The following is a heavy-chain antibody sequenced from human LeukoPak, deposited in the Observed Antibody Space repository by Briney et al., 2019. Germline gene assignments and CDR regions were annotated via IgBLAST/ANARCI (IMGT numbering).Heavy chain of an antibody. Sequence: PSETLSLTCTVSGGSISSYYWSWIRQPPGKGLEWIGYIYYSGSTNYDPSLKSRVTISVDTSKNQFSLKLSSVTAADTAVYYCARTGRGWSYFDYWGQGTLVTVSS. CDR2: IYYSGST. J-gene: IGHJ4*02. D-gene: IGHD2-15*01. V-gene: IGHV4-59*08. CDR1: GGSISSYY. CDR3: ARTGRGWSYFDY.